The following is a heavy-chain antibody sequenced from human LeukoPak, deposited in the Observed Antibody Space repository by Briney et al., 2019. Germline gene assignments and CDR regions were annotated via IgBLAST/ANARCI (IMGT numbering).Heavy chain of an antibody. V-gene: IGHV3-23*01. CDR2: ISGSGGST. CDR1: GFTFSSYA. Sequence: GGSLRLSCAASGFTFSSYAMSWVRQAPGKGLEWVSAISGSGGSTYYADSVKGRFTISRDNSKNTLYLQMNSLRAEDTAVYYCAKGFPAGVVIRPSTSMDVWGQGTTVTVSS. J-gene: IGHJ6*02. D-gene: IGHD3-3*01. CDR3: AKGFPAGVVIRPSTSMDV.